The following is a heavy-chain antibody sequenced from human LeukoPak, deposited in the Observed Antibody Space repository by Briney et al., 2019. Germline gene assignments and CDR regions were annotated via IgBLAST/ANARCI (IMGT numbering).Heavy chain of an antibody. V-gene: IGHV4-61*08. Sequence: PSETLSLTCSVSGGSISSGGYYWSWIRQPPGKGLEWIGYIYYSGSTNYNPSLKSRVTISVDTSKNQFSLKLSSVTAADTAVYYCARDLNYDSSGYDAFDIWGQGTMVTVSS. CDR3: ARDLNYDSSGYDAFDI. CDR2: IYYSGST. J-gene: IGHJ3*02. D-gene: IGHD3-22*01. CDR1: GGSISSGGYY.